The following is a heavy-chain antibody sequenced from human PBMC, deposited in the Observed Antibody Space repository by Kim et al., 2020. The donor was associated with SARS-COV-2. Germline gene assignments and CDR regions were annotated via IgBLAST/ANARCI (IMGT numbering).Heavy chain of an antibody. J-gene: IGHJ6*02. V-gene: IGHV3-48*02. CDR2: ISSSSSPI. CDR3: AREGQWLSLYYYGMDV. Sequence: GGSLRLSCAASGFTFSYYSMNWVRQAPGKGLEWVSDISSSSSPIYYADSVKGRFTVSRDNAKNSLYLQMNSLRDEDTAVYYCAREGQWLSLYYYGMDVWGQGTTVTVSS. D-gene: IGHD6-19*01. CDR1: GFTFSYYS.